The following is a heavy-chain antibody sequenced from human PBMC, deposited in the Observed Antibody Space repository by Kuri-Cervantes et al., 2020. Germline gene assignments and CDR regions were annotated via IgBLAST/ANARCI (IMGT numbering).Heavy chain of an antibody. Sequence: LTCAASGFTFSSYGMHWVRQAPGKGLEWVAVIWYDGSNKHYADSVKGRFTVSRDNSKDTLFLQMNSLKPGDTAVYYCARDSDTFGNYDFDPWGPGTQVTVSS. J-gene: IGHJ5*02. V-gene: IGHV3-30*19. D-gene: IGHD1-7*01. CDR1: GFTFSSYG. CDR3: ARDSDTFGNYDFDP. CDR2: IWYDGSNK.